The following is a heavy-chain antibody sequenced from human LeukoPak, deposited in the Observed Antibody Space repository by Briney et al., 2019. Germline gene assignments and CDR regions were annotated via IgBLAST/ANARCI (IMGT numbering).Heavy chain of an antibody. CDR3: ARVSGRLERQSDLDY. J-gene: IGHJ4*02. D-gene: IGHD1-1*01. Sequence: PGGSLRLSCAASGFTFSRYAMNWVRQAPEKGLEWVSSISGDSTYIYNAGSVKGRFTISRDNAQASLYLQMISLRADDTAVYYCARVSGRLERQSDLDYWGQGTLVIVSS. V-gene: IGHV3-21*01. CDR2: ISGDSTYI. CDR1: GFTFSRYA.